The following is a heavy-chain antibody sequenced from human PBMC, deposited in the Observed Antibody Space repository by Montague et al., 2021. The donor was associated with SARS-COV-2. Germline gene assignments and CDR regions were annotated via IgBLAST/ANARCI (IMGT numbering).Heavy chain of an antibody. D-gene: IGHD2-2*01. CDR2: IYYSGST. CDR1: GGSVSSGSCY. J-gene: IGHJ6*03. V-gene: IGHV4-61*01. Sequence: SETLSLTCSVSGGSVSSGSCYWSWIRQPPGKGLEWIGYIYYSGSTNYNPSLKSRVTISVDTSKNQFSLKLSSVTAADTAVYYCARVRGELYQLVFSTYYYYYMDVWGKGTTVTVSS. CDR3: ARVRGELYQLVFSTYYYYYMDV.